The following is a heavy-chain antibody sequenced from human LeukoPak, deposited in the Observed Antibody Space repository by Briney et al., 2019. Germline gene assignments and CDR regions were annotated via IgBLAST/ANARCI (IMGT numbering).Heavy chain of an antibody. Sequence: GGSLRLSCAASGFRFNTYWMSWVRQAPGKGLEWVANIKQDGNEKYYADSVKGRFTISRNNGKNSLDLQMNSLRADDTAVYYCARDTLGEGEDANYAVYYFDYWGQGTVVTVSS. CDR2: IKQDGNEK. V-gene: IGHV3-7*01. CDR1: GFRFNTYW. D-gene: IGHD4/OR15-4a*01. CDR3: ARDTLGEGEDANYAVYYFDY. J-gene: IGHJ4*02.